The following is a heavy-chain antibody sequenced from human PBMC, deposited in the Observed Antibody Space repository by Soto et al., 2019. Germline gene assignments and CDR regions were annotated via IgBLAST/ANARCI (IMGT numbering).Heavy chain of an antibody. Sequence: SETLSLTCAVYGGSFSGYYWSWIRQPPGKGLEWIGEINHSGSTNYNPSLKSRVTISVDTSKNQFSLKLSSVTAADTAVYYCARGGWGCSGGSCYSCFDPWGQGTLVTVSS. D-gene: IGHD2-15*01. J-gene: IGHJ5*02. CDR3: ARGGWGCSGGSCYSCFDP. V-gene: IGHV4-34*01. CDR1: GGSFSGYY. CDR2: INHSGST.